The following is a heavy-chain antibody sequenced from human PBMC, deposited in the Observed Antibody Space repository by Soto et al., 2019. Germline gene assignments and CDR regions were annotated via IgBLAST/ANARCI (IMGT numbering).Heavy chain of an antibody. CDR2: IKQDGSEK. V-gene: IGHV3-7*05. D-gene: IGHD3-9*01. CDR1: EFTFTNYS. Sequence: EVQLVESGGGLVQPGGSLRLSCVASEFTFTNYSMNWVRQAPGKGLEWVANIKQDGSEKHYVDSVKGRFTISRDNAKNTLYLQMSSLRAEDTAFYYCAGGTGYIIDHWGQGTLVTVSS. J-gene: IGHJ4*02. CDR3: AGGTGYIIDH.